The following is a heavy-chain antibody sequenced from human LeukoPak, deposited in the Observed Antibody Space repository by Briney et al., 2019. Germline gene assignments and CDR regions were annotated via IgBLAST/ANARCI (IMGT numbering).Heavy chain of an antibody. V-gene: IGHV3-48*03. CDR2: ISSSGSTI. J-gene: IGHJ4*02. Sequence: DPGGSLRLSCAASGFTFGSYEMNWVRQAPGKGLEWVSYISSSGSTISYADSVKGRFSISRDNAKNSLYLQMNSLRAEDTAVYYCARDLEYFDYWGQGTLVTVSS. CDR3: ARDLEYFDY. CDR1: GFTFGSYE.